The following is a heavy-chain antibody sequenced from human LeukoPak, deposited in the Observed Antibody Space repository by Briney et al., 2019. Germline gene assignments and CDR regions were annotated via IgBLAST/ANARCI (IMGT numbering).Heavy chain of an antibody. V-gene: IGHV3-21*01. CDR1: GFTFTSYN. J-gene: IGHJ4*02. Sequence: GVSLRLSCAASGFTFTSYNMNWARQAPGGGLEWVSSISSSGSYRYYEDSVKGRFTISRDNAKNSLFLQMNSLRVEDTAVYFCARGWDNSGYYCDFWGQGTLVTVSS. D-gene: IGHD6-19*01. CDR3: ARGWDNSGYYCDF. CDR2: ISSSGSYR.